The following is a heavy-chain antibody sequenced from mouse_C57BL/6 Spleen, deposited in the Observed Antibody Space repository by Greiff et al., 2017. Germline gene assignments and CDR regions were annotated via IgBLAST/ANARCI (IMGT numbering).Heavy chain of an antibody. D-gene: IGHD1-1*02. J-gene: IGHJ4*01. V-gene: IGHV2-5*01. CDR3: AKSPPMGGAMDY. CDR1: GFSLTSYG. Sequence: VQRVESGPGLVQPSQSLSITCTVSGFSLTSYGVHWVRQSPGKGLEWLGVIWRGGSTDYNAAFMSRLSITKDNSKSQVFFKMNSLQADDTAIYYCAKSPPMGGAMDYWGQGTSVTVSS. CDR2: IWRGGST.